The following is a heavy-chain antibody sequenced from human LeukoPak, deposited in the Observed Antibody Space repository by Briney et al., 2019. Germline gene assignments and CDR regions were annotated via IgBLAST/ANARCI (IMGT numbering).Heavy chain of an antibody. CDR2: IYHSGST. V-gene: IGHV4-38-2*01. D-gene: IGHD1-1*01. CDR3: ARNNWSTYYYYYYMHV. J-gene: IGHJ6*03. Sequence: SETLSLTCAVSGYSISSGYYWGWIRQPPGKGLEWIGSIYHSGSTYYNPSLKSRVTISVDTSKNQFSLKLSSVTAADTAVYYCARNNWSTYYYYYYMHVWGKGTTVTVSS. CDR1: GYSISSGYY.